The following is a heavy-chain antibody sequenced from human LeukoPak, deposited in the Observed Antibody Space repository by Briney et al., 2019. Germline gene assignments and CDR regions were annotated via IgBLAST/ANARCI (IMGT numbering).Heavy chain of an antibody. CDR3: ARVASTSTFDY. V-gene: IGHV4-61*01. J-gene: IGHJ4*02. CDR2: IYYSGST. Sequence: PSETLSRTCTVSGGSVSSGSYYWSWIRQPPGKGLEWIGYIYYSGSTNYNPSLKSRVTISVDTSKNQFSLKLSSVTAADTAVYYCARVASTSTFDYWGQGTLVTVSS. CDR1: GGSVSSGSYY. D-gene: IGHD1-1*01.